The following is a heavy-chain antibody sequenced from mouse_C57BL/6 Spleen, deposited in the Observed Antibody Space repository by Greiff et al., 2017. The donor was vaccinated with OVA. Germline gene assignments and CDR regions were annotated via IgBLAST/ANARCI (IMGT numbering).Heavy chain of an antibody. D-gene: IGHD2-3*01. CDR1: GFTFSDYE. CDR3: ARGYDGYFGYAMDY. J-gene: IGHJ4*01. Sequence: DVKLVESGGGLVKPGGSLKLSCAASGFTFSDYEMHWVRQAPEKGLEWVAYISSGSSTIYSAATVQGRFTISRDTAKTTLFLQMTSLRSEDAAMYDGARGYDGYFGYAMDYWGQGTSVTVSS. CDR2: ISSGSSTI. V-gene: IGHV5-17*01.